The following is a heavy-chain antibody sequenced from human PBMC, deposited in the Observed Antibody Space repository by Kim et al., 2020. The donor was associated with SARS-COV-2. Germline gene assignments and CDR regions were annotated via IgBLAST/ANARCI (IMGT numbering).Heavy chain of an antibody. CDR3: AKLGPYCSGGSCYPDY. J-gene: IGHJ4*02. CDR1: GGSISSSNW. Sequence: SETLSLTCAVSGGSISSSNWWSWVRQPPGKGLEWIGEIYHSGSTNYNPSLKSRVTISVDKSKNQFSLKLSSVTAADTAVYYCAKLGPYCSGGSCYPDYWGQGTLVTVSS. D-gene: IGHD2-15*01. V-gene: IGHV4-4*02. CDR2: IYHSGST.